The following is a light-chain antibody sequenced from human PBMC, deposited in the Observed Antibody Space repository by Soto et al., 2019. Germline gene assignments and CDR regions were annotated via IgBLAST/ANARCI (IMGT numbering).Light chain of an antibody. Sequence: MSHSHATLSVSPGERVTXTCRASQTISSWLAWYQQKPGKAPKLLIYKASTLKSGVPSRFSGSGSGTEFTLTISSLQPDDFAAYYCHHYNSGSESFGHGAKLDIK. CDR1: QTISSW. V-gene: IGKV1-5*03. CDR2: KAS. CDR3: HHYNSGSES. J-gene: IGKJ1*01.